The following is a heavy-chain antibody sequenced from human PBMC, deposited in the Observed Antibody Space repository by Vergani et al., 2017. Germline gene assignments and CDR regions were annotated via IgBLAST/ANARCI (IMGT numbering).Heavy chain of an antibody. Sequence: EVQLVESGGGLVQPGGSLRLSCAASGFTFNNYNMNWVRQSPGKGLEWLSYISSSGTTIYYADSVKGRFTISRDNARNSLYLQMNSLRAGDTAVYYCAREGWERLRAFDIWGQGTMVTVSS. CDR2: ISSSGTTI. D-gene: IGHD1-26*01. CDR3: AREGWERLRAFDI. J-gene: IGHJ3*02. CDR1: GFTFNNYN. V-gene: IGHV3-48*01.